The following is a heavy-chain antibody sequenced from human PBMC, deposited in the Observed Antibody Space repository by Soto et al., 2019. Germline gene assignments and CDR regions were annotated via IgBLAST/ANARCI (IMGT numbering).Heavy chain of an antibody. J-gene: IGHJ4*02. CDR2: IYYSGST. CDR3: ARARITMIVVVVFDY. V-gene: IGHV4-30-4*01. Sequence: QVQLQESGPGLVKPSQTLSLTCTVSGGSISSGDYYWSWIRQPPGKGLEWIGYIYYSGSTYYNPSLKSRVTISVDTSKNQFSLKLSSVTAADTAVYYCARARITMIVVVVFDYWGQGTLVTVSS. D-gene: IGHD3-22*01. CDR1: GGSISSGDYY.